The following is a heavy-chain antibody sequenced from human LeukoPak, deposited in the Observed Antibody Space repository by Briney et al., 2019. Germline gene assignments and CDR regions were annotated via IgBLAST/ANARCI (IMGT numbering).Heavy chain of an antibody. J-gene: IGHJ4*02. CDR1: GFTFSTYV. CDR3: VRGTGY. V-gene: IGHV3-64D*06. CDR2: ISSNGDNT. Sequence: GESLRLSCSVSGFTFSTYVMHWVRQAPGKGLEYVSAISSNGDNTYYADSVKGRFTISRDNSKSTLYLQMSSLRADDTAVYYCVRGTGYWGQGTLVTVSS.